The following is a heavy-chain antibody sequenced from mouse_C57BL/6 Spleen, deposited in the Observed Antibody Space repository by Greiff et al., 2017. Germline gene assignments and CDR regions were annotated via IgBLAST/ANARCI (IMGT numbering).Heavy chain of an antibody. Sequence: VQLQQSGAELAKPGASVKLSCKASGYTFTSYWLHWVKQRPGQGLEWIGYINPSSGYTKYNQRFKDKATLTADKSSSTAYMQLGSLPYEDSAVYYCARWDDYDRVAYWGPGTLVTVSA. V-gene: IGHV1-7*01. J-gene: IGHJ3*01. CDR2: INPSSGYT. CDR3: ARWDDYDRVAY. CDR1: GYTFTSYW. D-gene: IGHD2-4*01.